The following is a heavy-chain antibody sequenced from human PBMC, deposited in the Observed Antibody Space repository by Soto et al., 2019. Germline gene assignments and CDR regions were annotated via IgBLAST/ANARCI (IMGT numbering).Heavy chain of an antibody. CDR3: ASGYCSGGSCYDLDY. Sequence: ASVKVSCKASGYTFTSYAMHWVRQAPGQRLEWMGWINAGNGNTKYSQKFQGRVTITRDTSASTAYMELSSLRSEDTAVYYCASGYCSGGSCYDLDYWGQGTLVTISS. CDR1: GYTFTSYA. D-gene: IGHD2-15*01. V-gene: IGHV1-3*01. CDR2: INAGNGNT. J-gene: IGHJ4*02.